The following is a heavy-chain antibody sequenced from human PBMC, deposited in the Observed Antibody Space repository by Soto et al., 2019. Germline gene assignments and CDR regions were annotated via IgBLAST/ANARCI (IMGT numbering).Heavy chain of an antibody. J-gene: IGHJ4*02. Sequence: PXGSLRLSCAASGFTFSSYEMNWVRQAPGKGLEWVSYISSSGSTIYYADSVKGRFTISRDNAKNSLYLQMNSLRAEDTAVYYCAALQIYSARDGYRDFDYWGQGTLVTVSS. CDR2: ISSSGSTI. CDR3: AALQIYSARDGYRDFDY. CDR1: GFTFSSYE. V-gene: IGHV3-48*03. D-gene: IGHD5-12*01.